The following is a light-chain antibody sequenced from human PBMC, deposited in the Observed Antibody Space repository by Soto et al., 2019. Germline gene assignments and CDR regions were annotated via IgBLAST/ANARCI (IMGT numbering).Light chain of an antibody. Sequence: QSALTQPASVSGSPGQSITISCSGTSSYVGAYNYVSGFQQYTGKAPKLMIYEVSNRPSGVSNRFSGSKSGNTASLTISGLQAEDEADYYCSTYTTSSTLVVFGGGTKVTVL. CDR1: SSYVGAYNY. CDR2: EVS. J-gene: IGLJ2*01. CDR3: STYTTSSTLVV. V-gene: IGLV2-14*01.